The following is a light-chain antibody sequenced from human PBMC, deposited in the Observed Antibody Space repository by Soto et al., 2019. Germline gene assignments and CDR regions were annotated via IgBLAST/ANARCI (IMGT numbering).Light chain of an antibody. CDR1: SSDLASYNR. CDR2: EVS. J-gene: IGLJ1*01. CDR3: SLYTTASTYI. V-gene: IGLV2-18*01. Sequence: QSVLTQPPSVSGSPGQSVTISCTGTSSDLASYNRVSWYQRPPGTGPKLVIYEVSNRPSGIPDRVSGSKSGNTASLNISELQAEDEAEYPCSLYTTASTYIFGTGTKVTVL.